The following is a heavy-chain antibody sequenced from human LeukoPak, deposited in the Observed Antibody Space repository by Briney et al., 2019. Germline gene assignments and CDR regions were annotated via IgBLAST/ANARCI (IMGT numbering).Heavy chain of an antibody. CDR2: ISGSGGST. D-gene: IGHD3-10*01. CDR1: GFTLSSYA. CDR3: AKLLLWFGEPYYFDY. Sequence: GGSLRLSCAASGFTLSSYAMSWVRQAPGKGLEWISAISGSGGSTYYADSVKGRFTISRDNSKNTLYLQMNSLRAEDTAVYYCAKLLLWFGEPYYFDYWGQGTLVTVSS. V-gene: IGHV3-23*01. J-gene: IGHJ4*02.